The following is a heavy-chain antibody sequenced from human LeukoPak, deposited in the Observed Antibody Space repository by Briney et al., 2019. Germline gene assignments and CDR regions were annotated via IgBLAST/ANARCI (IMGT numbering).Heavy chain of an antibody. V-gene: IGHV1-18*01. CDR1: GYTFTNYG. CDR2: ISAYNGDT. J-gene: IGHJ4*02. D-gene: IGHD5-18*01. CDR3: ARARIQLWSPTPDY. Sequence: ASVKVSCKASGYTFTNYGISWVRQAPGQGLEWMGWISAYNGDTNYAQNLQGRVTMTTDTSTSTAYMELRSLRSDDTAVYYCARARIQLWSPTPDYWGQGTLVTVSS.